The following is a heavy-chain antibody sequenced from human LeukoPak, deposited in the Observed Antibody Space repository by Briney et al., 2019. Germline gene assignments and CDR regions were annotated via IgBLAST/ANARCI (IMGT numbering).Heavy chain of an antibody. CDR3: ARGPYYDFWSGPSWFDP. V-gene: IGHV1-69*13. J-gene: IGHJ5*02. Sequence: SVKVSCKASGYTFTSYGISWVRQAPGQGLEWMGGIIPIFGTANYAQKFQGRVTITADESTSTAYMELSSLRSEDTAVYYCARGPYYDFWSGPSWFDPWGQGTLVTVSS. CDR1: GYTFTSYG. CDR2: IIPIFGTA. D-gene: IGHD3-3*01.